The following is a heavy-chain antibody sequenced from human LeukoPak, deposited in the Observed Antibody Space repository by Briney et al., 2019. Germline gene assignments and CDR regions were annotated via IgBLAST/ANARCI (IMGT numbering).Heavy chain of an antibody. Sequence: GGSLRLSCAASGFTFSNSAMSWVRQAPGKGLEWVSTLSGSGITTYYADSVTGRFTISRDNSKNTLYLQMNSLRAEDTAVYYCARATISGWDNWFDPWGQGTLVTVSS. CDR3: ARATISGWDNWFDP. V-gene: IGHV3-23*01. CDR1: GFTFSNSA. D-gene: IGHD5-24*01. CDR2: LSGSGITT. J-gene: IGHJ5*02.